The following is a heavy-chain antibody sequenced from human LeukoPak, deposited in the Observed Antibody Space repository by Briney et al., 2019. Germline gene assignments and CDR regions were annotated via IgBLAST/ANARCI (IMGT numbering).Heavy chain of an antibody. Sequence: ETLSLTCAVYGGSFSGYYWSWIRQPPGKGLEWIGEINHSGSTNYNPSLKSRVTISVDTSKNQFSLKLSSVTAADTAVYYCARSKGDWRLLLNDGMDVWGQGTTVTVSS. D-gene: IGHD2-21*01. CDR1: GGSFSGYY. J-gene: IGHJ6*02. CDR3: ARSKGDWRLLLNDGMDV. CDR2: INHSGST. V-gene: IGHV4-34*01.